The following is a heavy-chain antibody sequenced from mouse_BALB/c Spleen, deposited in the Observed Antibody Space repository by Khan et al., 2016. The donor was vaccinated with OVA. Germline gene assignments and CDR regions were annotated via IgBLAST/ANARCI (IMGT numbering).Heavy chain of an antibody. Sequence: VQLQQSGADLVRPGALVKLSCKASGFNIKDSYMHWVKQRPEQGLEWIGWIDPENGKTIYDPKFQDKASITADTSSNTVYMQLISLTSEDTAVYYCARSGYFAWFGYWGQGTLVTVSA. CDR1: GFNIKDSY. J-gene: IGHJ3*01. V-gene: IGHV14-1*02. CDR2: IDPENGKT. CDR3: ARSGYFAWFGY.